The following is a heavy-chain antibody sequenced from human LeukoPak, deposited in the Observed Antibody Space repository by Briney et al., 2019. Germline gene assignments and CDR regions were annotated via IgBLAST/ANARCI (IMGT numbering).Heavy chain of an antibody. CDR2: ISYDGSNK. CDR1: GFTFSSYG. V-gene: IGHV3-30*18. Sequence: PGGSLRLSCAASGFTFSSYGMHWVRQAPGKGLEWVAVISYDGSNKYYADSVKGRFTISRDNSKNTLYLQMNSLRAEDTAVYYCAKGRWLQGYYFDYWGQGTLVTVSS. D-gene: IGHD5-24*01. J-gene: IGHJ4*02. CDR3: AKGRWLQGYYFDY.